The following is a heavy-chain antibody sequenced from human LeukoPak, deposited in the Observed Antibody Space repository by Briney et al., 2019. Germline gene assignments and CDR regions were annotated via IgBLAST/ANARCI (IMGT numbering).Heavy chain of an antibody. CDR2: ISYDGSNK. V-gene: IGHV3-30-3*01. J-gene: IGHJ4*02. Sequence: GGSLRLSCAASGFTFSSYAMHWVHQSPGKGLEWVAVISYDGSNKYYADSVKGRFTISRDNSKNTLYLQMNSLRAEDTAVYYCAKVSDPADYWGQGTMVTVSS. D-gene: IGHD1-26*01. CDR3: AKVSDPADY. CDR1: GFTFSSYA.